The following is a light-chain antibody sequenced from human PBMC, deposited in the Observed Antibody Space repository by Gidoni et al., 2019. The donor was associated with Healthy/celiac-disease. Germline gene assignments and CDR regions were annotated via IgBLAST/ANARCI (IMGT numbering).Light chain of an antibody. CDR2: GAS. CDR3: QQYGSSPKALT. V-gene: IGKV3-20*01. J-gene: IGKJ4*01. CDR1: QSVSSSY. Sequence: EIVLTQSPGTLSLSPGERATLSCRAIQSVSSSYLAWYQQKPGQAPRLLIYGASSRATGIPDRFSGSGFGTDFTLTISRLEPEDFAVYYCQQYGSSPKALTFGGGTKVEIK.